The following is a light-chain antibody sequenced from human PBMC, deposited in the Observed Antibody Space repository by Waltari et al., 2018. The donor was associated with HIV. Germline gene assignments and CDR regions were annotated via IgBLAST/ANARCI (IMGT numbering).Light chain of an antibody. CDR3: QVWDSSSDHVL. V-gene: IGLV3-21*04. Sequence: SSLLTQPPSVSVAPGKTAMITCGGNNIERKSVHWYQQKAGQAPVLLIYYDSDRPSGIPERFSGSNSGNTATLTISRVGDGDEADYYCQVWDSSSDHVLFGGGTKLTVL. CDR2: YDS. CDR1: NIERKS. J-gene: IGLJ2*01.